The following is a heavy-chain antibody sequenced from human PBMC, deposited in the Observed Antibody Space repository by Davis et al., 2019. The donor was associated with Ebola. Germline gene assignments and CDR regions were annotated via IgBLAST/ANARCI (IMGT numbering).Heavy chain of an antibody. CDR3: VKDSSNIWFDI. V-gene: IGHV3-23*01. CDR1: GFIFRNYV. D-gene: IGHD2/OR15-2a*01. Sequence: GESLKISCETSGFIFRNYVMSWVRQAPGKGLEWVSTFGTVGDTYYADSVKGRFAMSRDNSRGTLNLQMNSLRVEDSAIYYCVKDSSNIWFDIWGQGTLVTVSS. CDR2: FGTVGDT. J-gene: IGHJ3*02.